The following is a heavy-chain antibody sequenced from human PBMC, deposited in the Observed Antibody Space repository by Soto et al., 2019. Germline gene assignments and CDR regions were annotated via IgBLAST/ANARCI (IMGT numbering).Heavy chain of an antibody. Sequence: PGESLKISCKVSERTFINHWIGWVRQMTGKGLEWMGIIYPGNSDTLYGPSFQGQVTISADRSMNTAYLQWSGLRASDTATYYCARRLGYGYKSTWAAMDIWGLGTTVTVSS. D-gene: IGHD3-16*01. J-gene: IGHJ6*02. CDR2: IYPGNSDT. CDR1: ERTFINHW. V-gene: IGHV5-51*01. CDR3: ARRLGYGYKSTWAAMDI.